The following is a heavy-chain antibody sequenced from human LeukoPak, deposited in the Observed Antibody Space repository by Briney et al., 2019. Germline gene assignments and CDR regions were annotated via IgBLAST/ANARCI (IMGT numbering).Heavy chain of an antibody. J-gene: IGHJ2*01. CDR3: ARGRSGYSYGREGYFDL. Sequence: SETLSLTCAVYGGSFSGYYWSWIRQPPGKGLEWIGEINHSGSTNYNPSLKSRVTISVDTSKNQFSLKLSSVTAADTAVYYCARGRSGYSYGREGYFDLWGRGTLVTVSS. CDR1: GGSFSGYY. V-gene: IGHV4-34*01. D-gene: IGHD5-18*01. CDR2: INHSGST.